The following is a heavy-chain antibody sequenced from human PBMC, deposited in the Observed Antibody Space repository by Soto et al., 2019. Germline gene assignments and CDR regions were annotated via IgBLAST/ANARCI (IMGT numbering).Heavy chain of an antibody. CDR2: ISGNGGST. J-gene: IGHJ5*02. CDR1: GFTFSSYA. D-gene: IGHD1-26*01. Sequence: PGGSLRLSCAASGFTFSSYAMSWVRQAPGKGLEWVSAISGNGGSTYYADSVKGRFTISRDNSKNTLYLQMNSLRAEDTAVYYCAKDPRWDPRHWFDPWGQGTLVTVSS. V-gene: IGHV3-23*01. CDR3: AKDPRWDPRHWFDP.